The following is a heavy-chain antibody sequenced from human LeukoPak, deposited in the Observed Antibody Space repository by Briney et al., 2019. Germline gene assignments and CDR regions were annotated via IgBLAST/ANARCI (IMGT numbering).Heavy chain of an antibody. CDR3: AKDVDRAFDI. J-gene: IGHJ3*02. CDR2: ISGGST. CDR1: GFTFDDYG. V-gene: IGHV3-23*01. Sequence: GGSLRLSCAASGFTFDDYGMSWVRQAPGKGLEWVSAISGGSTYYADSVKGRFTISRDNSKNTLYLQMNSLRAEDTAVYYCAKDVDRAFDIWGQGTMVTVSS. D-gene: IGHD3-22*01.